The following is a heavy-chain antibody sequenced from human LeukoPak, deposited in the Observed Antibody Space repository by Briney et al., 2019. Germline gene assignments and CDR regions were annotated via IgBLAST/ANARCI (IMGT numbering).Heavy chain of an antibody. J-gene: IGHJ4*02. Sequence: ASVKVSCKASGYTFGGYYVHWVRQAPGQGLEWMGWSNPNSGDTKYAQKFQGRVTMTRDTSISTAYMGLSRLRSDDTAVYYCARVEPFSRTFDYWGQGTLVIVSS. CDR1: GYTFGGYY. CDR3: ARVEPFSRTFDY. CDR2: SNPNSGDT. V-gene: IGHV1-2*02. D-gene: IGHD2-2*01.